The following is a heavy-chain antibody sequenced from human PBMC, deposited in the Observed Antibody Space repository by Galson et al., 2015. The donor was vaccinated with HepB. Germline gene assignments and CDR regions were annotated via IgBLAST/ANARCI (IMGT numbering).Heavy chain of an antibody. J-gene: IGHJ6*02. CDR3: NKGSGESYYYGMDV. D-gene: IGHD3-10*01. Sequence: SLRLSCAASGFTFGDYAVSWFRQAPRKGLEWVGFIRNRAYGGATEYAASVKGRFIISRDDSKSIAYLQMNSLKTEDTAVYYCNKGSGESYYYGMDVWGQGTTVTVSS. V-gene: IGHV3-49*03. CDR2: IRNRAYGGAT. CDR1: GFTFGDYA.